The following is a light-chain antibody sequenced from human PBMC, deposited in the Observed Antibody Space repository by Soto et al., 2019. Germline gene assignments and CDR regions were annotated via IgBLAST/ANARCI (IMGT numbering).Light chain of an antibody. Sequence: DILMTQSPSSVSASAGERVTITCRASQGISGWLAWYQQKPGKPPNLLIYAASTLESGVPSRFSGGGSGTTVTLTISSRQHEDFATFYCQQANSFRITFGQGTQLEIK. V-gene: IGKV1-12*01. J-gene: IGKJ5*01. CDR3: QQANSFRIT. CDR2: AAS. CDR1: QGISGW.